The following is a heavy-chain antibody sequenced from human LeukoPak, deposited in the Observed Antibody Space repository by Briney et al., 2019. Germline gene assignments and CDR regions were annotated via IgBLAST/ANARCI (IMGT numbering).Heavy chain of an antibody. CDR2: ISYDGSNQ. Sequence: GRSLRLSCAASGFTFSNFAMHWVRQAPGKGLEWVAIISYDGSNQYYADYVKGRFTISRDSSQNTLYLQMNSLRAEDTAVYYCARELTGYWQQYWGQGTLVTVSS. J-gene: IGHJ4*02. CDR1: GFTFSNFA. CDR3: ARELTGYWQQY. V-gene: IGHV3-30*04. D-gene: IGHD3-9*01.